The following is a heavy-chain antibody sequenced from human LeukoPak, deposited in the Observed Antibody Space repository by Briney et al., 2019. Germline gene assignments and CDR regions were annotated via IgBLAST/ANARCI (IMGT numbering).Heavy chain of an antibody. D-gene: IGHD2-2*01. CDR2: IYTSGST. Sequence: TSETLSLTCTVSGGSISSYYWSWIRQPAGKGLEWIGRIYTSGSTNYNPSLKSRVTMSVDTSKNQFSLKLSSVTAADTAVYYCARDRVVVVPAAMAYYYYYYMDVWGKGTTVTISS. J-gene: IGHJ6*03. V-gene: IGHV4-4*07. CDR3: ARDRVVVVPAAMAYYYYYYMDV. CDR1: GGSISSYY.